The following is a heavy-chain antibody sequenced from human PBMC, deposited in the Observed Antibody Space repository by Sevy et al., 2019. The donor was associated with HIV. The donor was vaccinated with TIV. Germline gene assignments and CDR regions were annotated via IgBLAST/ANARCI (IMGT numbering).Heavy chain of an antibody. CDR2: ISGNGGST. D-gene: IGHD3-3*01. V-gene: IGHV3-23*01. J-gene: IGHJ4*02. CDR3: AKVQYSDFWSGSLSFDY. Sequence: GGSLRLSCAASGFTFSSYAMSWVRQAPGKGLEWVSTISGNGGSTYYADSVKGRFTISRDNSKNTLYLQMNSLRAEDTAVYYCAKVQYSDFWSGSLSFDYWGQGTLVIVSS. CDR1: GFTFSSYA.